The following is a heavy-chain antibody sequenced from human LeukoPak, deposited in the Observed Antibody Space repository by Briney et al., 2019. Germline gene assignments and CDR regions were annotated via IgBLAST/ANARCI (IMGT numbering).Heavy chain of an antibody. J-gene: IGHJ5*02. CDR3: ARGLRTGRGSGSYSRWFDP. CDR2: ISSSSSYI. CDR1: GFTFSSYS. D-gene: IGHD1-26*01. V-gene: IGHV3-21*01. Sequence: GGSLRLSCAASGFTFSSYSMNWVRQAPGKWLEWVSSISSSSSYIYYADSVKGRVTISRDNAKNSLYLQMNSLRAEDTAVYYCARGLRTGRGSGSYSRWFDPWGQGTLVTVSS.